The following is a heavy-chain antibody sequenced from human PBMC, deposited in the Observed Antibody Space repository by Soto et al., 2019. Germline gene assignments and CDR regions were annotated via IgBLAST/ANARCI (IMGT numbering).Heavy chain of an antibody. J-gene: IGHJ4*02. V-gene: IGHV3-9*01. CDR2: ISWNSDSI. CDR3: TKVGGLYDFWSGPLHFDL. Sequence: EAQLVESGGGLVQPGRSLRRSCAGSGFIFDDFAIHWVRQAPGKGLEWVSGISWNSDSIGYDDSVKGRFTISRDNAKNSLYLQMNSLRVEDTALYYCTKVGGLYDFWSGPLHFDLWGQGTLVTVSS. D-gene: IGHD3-3*01. CDR1: GFIFDDFA.